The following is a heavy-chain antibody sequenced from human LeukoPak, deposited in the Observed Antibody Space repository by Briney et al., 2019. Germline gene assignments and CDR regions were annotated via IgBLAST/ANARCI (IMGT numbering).Heavy chain of an antibody. CDR3: ARDSQAFDI. CDR2: ISRSGSDI. V-gene: IGHV3-21*01. Sequence: GGTLRLSCAASGFTFGAYAMNWVRQAPGKGLDWVSSISRSGSDIYYADSVRGRFTIYRDNARDSLFLQMNSLRAEDTAVYYCARDSQAFDIWGQGTVVTVSS. J-gene: IGHJ3*02. CDR1: GFTFGAYA.